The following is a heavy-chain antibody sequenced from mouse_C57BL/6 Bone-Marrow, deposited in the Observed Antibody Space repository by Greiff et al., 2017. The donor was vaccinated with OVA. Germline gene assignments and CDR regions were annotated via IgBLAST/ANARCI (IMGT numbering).Heavy chain of an antibody. J-gene: IGHJ4*01. CDR1: GFSFTSYC. CDR3: ARYAMDY. Sequence: VKLMESGPGLVAPSQPLSITCTVSGFSFTSYCLSWVRQPPGKGLEWLGVIWGDGSSNYHSALISRLSISKDNSKSQVFLKLNSLQTDDTATYYCARYAMDYWGQGTSVTVSS. CDR2: IWGDGSS. V-gene: IGHV2-3*01.